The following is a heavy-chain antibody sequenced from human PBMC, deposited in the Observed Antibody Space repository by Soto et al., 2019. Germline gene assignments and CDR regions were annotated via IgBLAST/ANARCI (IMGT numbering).Heavy chain of an antibody. J-gene: IGHJ4*02. CDR2: ISGSDNST. D-gene: IGHD3-10*01. Sequence: GWSLRLSCAASGFTFSSYAMSWVRQAPGKGLEWVSAISGSDNSTYYADSVKGRFTISRDNSKNTLYLQMNSLRAEDTAVYYCARDSFSPTLYRSGSPPEYWGQGPLVTVPP. CDR1: GFTFSSYA. V-gene: IGHV3-23*01. CDR3: ARDSFSPTLYRSGSPPEY.